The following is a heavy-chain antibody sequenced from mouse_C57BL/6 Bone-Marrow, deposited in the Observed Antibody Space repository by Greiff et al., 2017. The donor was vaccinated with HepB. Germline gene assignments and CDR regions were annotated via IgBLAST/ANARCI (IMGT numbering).Heavy chain of an antibody. CDR3: ARLYNWDEFAY. CDR2: ISSGGSYT. J-gene: IGHJ3*01. D-gene: IGHD4-1*01. Sequence: EVKLMESGGDLVKPGGSLKLSCAASGFTFSSYGMSWVRQTPVKRLEWVATISSGGSYTYYPDSVKGRFTISRDNAKNTLYLQMSSLKSEDTAMYYCARLYNWDEFAYWGQGTLVTVSA. V-gene: IGHV5-6*01. CDR1: GFTFSSYG.